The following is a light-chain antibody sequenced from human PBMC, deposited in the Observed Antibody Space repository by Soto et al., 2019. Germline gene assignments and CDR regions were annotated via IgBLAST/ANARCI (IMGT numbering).Light chain of an antibody. CDR2: DVN. CDR1: SSDIGAYNF. J-gene: IGLJ2*01. V-gene: IGLV2-14*03. Sequence: QSVLTQPASVSGSPGQSITISCTGTSSDIGAYNFVSWYQQHPGKAPKLMLYDVNIRPSGVSNRFSGSKSGNTASLTISGLQAVDEADSSCTSLTTSTTMIFGGGTKVTVL. CDR3: TSLTTSTTMI.